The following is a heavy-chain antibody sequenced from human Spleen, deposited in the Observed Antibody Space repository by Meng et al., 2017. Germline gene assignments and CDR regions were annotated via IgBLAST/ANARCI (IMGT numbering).Heavy chain of an antibody. V-gene: IGHV4-34*01. CDR1: GGSFSAYE. J-gene: IGHJ4*02. Sequence: QVQVQQWGAGLLKPSETLSLTCAFYGGSFSAYEWSWSRQPPGKGLEWLGQINHSGSTNDNPSLKSRVTISIDTSRNQLSLKLSSVTAADTAVYYCRLAYCMGDCVDYWGQGTLVTVSS. CDR2: INHSGST. D-gene: IGHD2-21*01. CDR3: RLAYCMGDCVDY.